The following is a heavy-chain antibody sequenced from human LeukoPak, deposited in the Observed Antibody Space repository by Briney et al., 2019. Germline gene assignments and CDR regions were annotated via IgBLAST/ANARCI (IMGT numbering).Heavy chain of an antibody. D-gene: IGHD4-11*01. CDR3: ARLTYTVPPGYYYMDV. J-gene: IGHJ6*03. V-gene: IGHV4-59*01. CDR1: GGSISSYY. CDR2: IYYSGST. Sequence: PSETLSLTCTVSGGSISSYYWSWIRQPPGKGLEWIGYIYYSGSTNYNPSLKSRVTISVDTSKNQFSQKLSSVTAADTAVYYCARLTYTVPPGYYYMDVWGKGTTVTVSS.